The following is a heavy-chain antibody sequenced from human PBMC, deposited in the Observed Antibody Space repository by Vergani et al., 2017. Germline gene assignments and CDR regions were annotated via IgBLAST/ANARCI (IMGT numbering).Heavy chain of an antibody. Sequence: VQLVESGGGLVKPGGSLRLSCAASGFTFSDYYMSWVRQAPGKGLEWVSAISGSGGSTYYADSVKGRFTISRDNSKNTLYLQMNSLRAEDTAVYYCAKLGHPTYGDSGWGDYWGQGTLVTVSS. CDR1: GFTFSDYY. V-gene: IGHV3-23*04. D-gene: IGHD4-17*01. J-gene: IGHJ4*02. CDR3: AKLGHPTYGDSGWGDY. CDR2: ISGSGGST.